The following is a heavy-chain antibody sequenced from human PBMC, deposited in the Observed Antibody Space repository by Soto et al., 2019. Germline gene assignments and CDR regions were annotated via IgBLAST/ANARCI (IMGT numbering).Heavy chain of an antibody. Sequence: QLQLQESGPGLVKPSETLSLTCTVSGGSISSSSYYWGWIRQPPGKGLEWIGSIYYSGSTYYNPSLKSRVTISVDTSKNQFSLKLSSVTAADTAVYYCATKSDILTGYYTHWYFDLWGRGTLVTVSS. CDR1: GGSISSSSYY. J-gene: IGHJ2*01. CDR3: ATKSDILTGYYTHWYFDL. V-gene: IGHV4-39*01. CDR2: IYYSGST. D-gene: IGHD3-9*01.